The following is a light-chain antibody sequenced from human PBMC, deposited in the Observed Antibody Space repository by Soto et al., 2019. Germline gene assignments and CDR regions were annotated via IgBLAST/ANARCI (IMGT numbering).Light chain of an antibody. V-gene: IGKV1-5*01. CDR2: DAS. CDR3: QQYNSYPWT. Sequence: FQMTQYPSNMSASVVDRVTITCRASQSISSWLAWYQQKPGKAPKLLIYDASSLESGVPSRFSGSGSGTEFTLTISSLQPDDFATYYCQQYNSYPWTFGQRTNVDI. CDR1: QSISSW. J-gene: IGKJ1*01.